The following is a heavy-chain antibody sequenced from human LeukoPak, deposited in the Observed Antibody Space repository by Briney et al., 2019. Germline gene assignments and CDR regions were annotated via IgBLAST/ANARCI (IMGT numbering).Heavy chain of an antibody. J-gene: IGHJ6*02. CDR1: GDSVSSNSAT. CDR3: ARGLLVGHPYYCAMDV. V-gene: IGHV6-1*01. CDR2: TYFRSKWYN. Sequence: SQTLSLTCAISGDSVSSNSATWTWIRQSPSRGLEWLGGTYFRSKWYNDSAESVKSRISINPDTSKHQFSLQLSSVTPEDTAVYYCARGLLVGHPYYCAMDVWGQGTTVSVSS. D-gene: IGHD2-8*02.